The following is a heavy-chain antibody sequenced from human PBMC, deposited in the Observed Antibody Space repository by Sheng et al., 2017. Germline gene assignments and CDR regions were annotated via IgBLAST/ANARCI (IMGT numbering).Heavy chain of an antibody. J-gene: IGHJ6*03. D-gene: IGHD1-26*01. CDR1: GGTFSSYT. V-gene: IGHV1-69*02. CDR2: IIPILGIA. Sequence: QVQLVQSGAEVKKPGSSVKVSCKASGGTFSSYTISWVRQAPGQGLEWMGRIIPILGIANYAQKFQGRVTITADKSTSTAYMELSSLRSEDTAVYYCARGNIKVRELGRYYMDVWGKGTTVTVSS. CDR3: ARGNIKVRELGRYYMDV.